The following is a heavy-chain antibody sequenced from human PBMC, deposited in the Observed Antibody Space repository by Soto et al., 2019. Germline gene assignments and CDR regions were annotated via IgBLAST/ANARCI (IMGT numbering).Heavy chain of an antibody. V-gene: IGHV4-30-4*01. CDR3: ARGESSGYDHSWFDP. J-gene: IGHJ5*02. CDR1: GGSVRRGETY. CDR2: IHYSGST. Sequence: PSETLSLTCNVSGGSVRRGETYWSWIRQSPGNGLEWIGYIHYSGSTYYNPSLRSRVTMSLDMSKNQFSLQLSSLTAADTAVYFCARGESSGYDHSWFDPWGQGTLVTVSS. D-gene: IGHD3-22*01.